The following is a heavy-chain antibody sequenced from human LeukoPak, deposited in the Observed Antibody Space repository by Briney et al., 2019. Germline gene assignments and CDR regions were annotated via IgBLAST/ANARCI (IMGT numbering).Heavy chain of an antibody. J-gene: IGHJ4*02. CDR2: IIPIFGTA. D-gene: IGHD6-13*01. V-gene: IGHV1-69*05. CDR3: ARDSGQEQPMTEFDY. Sequence: SVKVSCKASGGTFSSYAISWVRQAPGQGLEWMGGIIPIFGTANYAQKFQGRVTITTDESTSTAYMELSSLRSEDTAVYYYARDSGQEQPMTEFDYWGQGTLVTVSS. CDR1: GGTFSSYA.